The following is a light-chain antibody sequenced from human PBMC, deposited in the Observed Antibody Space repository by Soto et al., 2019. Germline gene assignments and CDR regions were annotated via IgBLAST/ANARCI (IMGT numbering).Light chain of an antibody. CDR2: DVS. CDR3: SAHASRSTLI. CDR1: SSYVGAYNH. V-gene: IGLV2-14*03. J-gene: IGLJ2*01. Sequence: QSALTQPASVSGSPGQSTTISCTGTSSYVGAYNHISWYQQHPGKAPKLMIYDVSNRPSGVSNRFSGFKSGNTASLTISGLQAEDEADYYCSAHASRSTLIFGGGT.